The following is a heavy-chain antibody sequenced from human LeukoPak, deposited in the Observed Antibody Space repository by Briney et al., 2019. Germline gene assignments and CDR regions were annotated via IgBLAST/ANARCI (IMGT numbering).Heavy chain of an antibody. J-gene: IGHJ4*02. CDR2: MYYTGET. D-gene: IGHD3-22*01. Sequence: SDTLSLTCAVSGYSISSNNWWAWIRQPPGKGLEWIGYMYYTGETFYNPSLKSRFTISLNTSKNQFSLKLSSVTAVDTAVYYCARKKDSSGYYQWGQRTLVTVSS. CDR1: GYSISSNNW. V-gene: IGHV4-28*01. CDR3: ARKKDSSGYYQ.